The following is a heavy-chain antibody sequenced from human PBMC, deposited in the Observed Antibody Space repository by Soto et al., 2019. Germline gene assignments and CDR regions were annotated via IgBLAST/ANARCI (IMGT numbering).Heavy chain of an antibody. J-gene: IGHJ6*02. V-gene: IGHV3-53*01. D-gene: IGHD3-16*02. CDR2: IYSGGST. Sequence: GGSLRLSCAASGFTVSSNYMSWVRQAPGKGLEWVSVIYSGGSTYYADSVKGRFTISRDNSKNTLYLQMNSLRAEDTAVYYCATETPWILALGSLMNNYYYYGMDVWGQGTTVTVSS. CDR1: GFTVSSNY. CDR3: ATETPWILALGSLMNNYYYYGMDV.